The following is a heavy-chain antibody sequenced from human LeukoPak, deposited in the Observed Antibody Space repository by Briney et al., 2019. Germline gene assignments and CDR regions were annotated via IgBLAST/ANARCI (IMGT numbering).Heavy chain of an antibody. CDR1: GFTFSSYE. D-gene: IGHD3-16*01. Sequence: GGSLRLSCAASGFTFSSYEMHWVRQAPGKGLEWISYTSSGGTTMYYAVSVKGRFTISRDNAKNSLYLQMNSLRAEDTAVYYCARAGPGAGGFLFDYWGQGTLVTVSS. CDR3: ARAGPGAGGFLFDY. CDR2: TSSGGTTM. J-gene: IGHJ4*02. V-gene: IGHV3-48*03.